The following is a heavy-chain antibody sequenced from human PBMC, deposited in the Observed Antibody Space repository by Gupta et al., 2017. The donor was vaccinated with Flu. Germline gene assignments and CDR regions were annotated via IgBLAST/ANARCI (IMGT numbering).Heavy chain of an antibody. V-gene: IGHV3-9*01. Sequence: FDDYAMHWVRQAPGKGLEWVSGISWNSGSIGYADSVKGRFTISRDNAKNSLYLQMNSLRAEDTALYYCAKGFGYSYGYVDYWGQGTLVTVSS. CDR3: AKGFGYSYGYVDY. D-gene: IGHD5-18*01. CDR1: FDDYA. J-gene: IGHJ4*02. CDR2: ISWNSGSI.